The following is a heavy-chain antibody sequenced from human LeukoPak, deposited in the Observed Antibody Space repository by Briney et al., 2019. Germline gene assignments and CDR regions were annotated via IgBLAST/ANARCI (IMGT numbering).Heavy chain of an antibody. J-gene: IGHJ4*02. CDR2: IYPGDSDT. V-gene: IGHV5-51*01. D-gene: IGHD3-9*01. Sequence: GESLKISCKGSGYSFTTYWIGWVRQMPGKGLEWMGIIYPGDSDTRYSPSFQGQVTISADKSITTAYLQWSSLKASDTAMYYCAKTSFNDILTGPLDYWGQGTLVTVSS. CDR1: GYSFTTYW. CDR3: AKTSFNDILTGPLDY.